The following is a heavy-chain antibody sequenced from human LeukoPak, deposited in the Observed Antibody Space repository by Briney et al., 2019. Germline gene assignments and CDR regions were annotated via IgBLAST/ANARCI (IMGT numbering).Heavy chain of an antibody. J-gene: IGHJ6*03. CDR1: GCTFSSYA. CDR2: IIPIFGTA. Sequence: SVKVSCKASGCTFSSYAISWVRQAPGQGLEWMGRIIPIFGTANYAQKFQGRVTITTDESTSTAYMELSSLRSEDTAVYYCARDGDYDYYYYMDVWGKGTTVTVSS. D-gene: IGHD4-17*01. CDR3: ARDGDYDYYYYMDV. V-gene: IGHV1-69*05.